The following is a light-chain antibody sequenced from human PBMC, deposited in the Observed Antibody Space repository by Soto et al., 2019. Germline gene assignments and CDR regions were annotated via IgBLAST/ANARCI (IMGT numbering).Light chain of an antibody. V-gene: IGLV2-14*01. CDR1: SSDVGGYNY. Sequence: QSALTQPASVSGSPGQSITISCSGTSSDVGGYNYVSWYQQHPGKAPKLMIYDVSYRPSGISNRFSGSKSDSTASLTISGLQAEDEADYYCSSYTTSSLYVFGSGTKLTVL. CDR3: SSYTTSSLYV. J-gene: IGLJ1*01. CDR2: DVS.